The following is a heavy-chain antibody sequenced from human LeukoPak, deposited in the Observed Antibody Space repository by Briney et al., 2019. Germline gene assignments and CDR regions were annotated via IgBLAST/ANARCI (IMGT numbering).Heavy chain of an antibody. CDR2: IYPGDSHT. D-gene: IGHD3-9*01. V-gene: IGHV5-51*01. J-gene: IGHJ4*02. CDR3: TRSPDIDILTGYSRYYFDY. CDR1: GSSFTSYW. Sequence: GASLKISCKGAGSSFTSYWIGWVRQLPGKGLEWMGVIYPGDSHTRYSPSFQGQGTISADKSISTAYLQWNSLKASDTAIYYCTRSPDIDILTGYSRYYFDYWGQGTLVTVSS.